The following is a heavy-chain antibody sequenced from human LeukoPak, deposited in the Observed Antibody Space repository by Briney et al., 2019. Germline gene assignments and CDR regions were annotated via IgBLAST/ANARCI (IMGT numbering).Heavy chain of an antibody. D-gene: IGHD2-2*01. CDR3: ARDSSCSSTSCYDDYYYMDV. CDR1: GFTFSSYS. CDR2: ISSSSSYI. J-gene: IGHJ6*03. V-gene: IGHV3-21*01. Sequence: GGSLRLSCAASGFTFSSYSMNWVRQAPGKGLEWFSSISSSSSYIYYADSVKGRFTISRDNAKNSLYLQMNSLRAEDTAVYYCARDSSCSSTSCYDDYYYMDVWGKGTTVTVSS.